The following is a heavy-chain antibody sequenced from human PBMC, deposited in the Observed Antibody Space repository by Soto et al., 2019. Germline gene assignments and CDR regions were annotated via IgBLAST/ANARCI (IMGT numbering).Heavy chain of an antibody. CDR3: AKAAYCSSTSCQHYYYYYGMDV. CDR1: GFTFSSYA. CDR2: ISGSGGST. J-gene: IGHJ6*02. Sequence: EVQLLESGGGLVQPGGSLRLSCAASGFTFSSYAMSWVRQAPGKGLEWVSAISGSGGSTYYADSVKGRFTISRDNSKNTLYLQMNSLRADDTAVYYCAKAAYCSSTSCQHYYYYYGMDVWGQGTTVTVSS. D-gene: IGHD2-2*01. V-gene: IGHV3-23*01.